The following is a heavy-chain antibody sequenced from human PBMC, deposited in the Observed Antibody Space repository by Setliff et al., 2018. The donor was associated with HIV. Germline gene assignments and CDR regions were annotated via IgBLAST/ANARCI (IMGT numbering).Heavy chain of an antibody. CDR2: IYTRGNT. CDR1: GASITSHN. D-gene: IGHD1-20*01. V-gene: IGHV4-4*07. Sequence: PSETLSLTCSVSGASITSHNWSWIRQAAGKGLEWIGLIYTRGNTNYNPSLRSRVTMSADTSRNQLSLKLSSVTAADTAVYYCARGIGTRYNYYMDVWGIGTTVTVSS. J-gene: IGHJ6*03. CDR3: ARGIGTRYNYYMDV.